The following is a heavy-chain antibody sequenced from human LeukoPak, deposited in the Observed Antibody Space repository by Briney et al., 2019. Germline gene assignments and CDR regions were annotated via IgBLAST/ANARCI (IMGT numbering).Heavy chain of an antibody. CDR3: AGPGGVVVTETMAEDI. V-gene: IGHV4-59*12. Sequence: SETLSLTCAIYGGSFSDYYWSWIRQPAGKGLEWIGYIYYSGSTNYNPSLKSRVTISVDTSKNQFSLKLSSVTAADTAVYYCAGPGGVVVTETMAEDIWGQGTMVTVSS. CDR2: IYYSGST. CDR1: GGSFSDYY. J-gene: IGHJ3*02. D-gene: IGHD2-21*02.